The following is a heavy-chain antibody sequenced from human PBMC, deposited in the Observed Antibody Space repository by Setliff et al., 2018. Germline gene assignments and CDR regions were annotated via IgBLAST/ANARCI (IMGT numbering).Heavy chain of an antibody. J-gene: IGHJ4*02. CDR2: IYHSGTA. CDR3: ARSGIRAARSDPPFDY. Sequence: SETLSLTCAVSGYSISSGYYWGWIRQPLGKGLEWIGGIYHSGTANYSPSLKSRVTMSVDTSKNQFSLKLSSVTAADTAVYYCARSGIRAARSDPPFDYWGQGTLVTVSS. D-gene: IGHD6-6*01. V-gene: IGHV4-38-2*01. CDR1: GYSISSGYY.